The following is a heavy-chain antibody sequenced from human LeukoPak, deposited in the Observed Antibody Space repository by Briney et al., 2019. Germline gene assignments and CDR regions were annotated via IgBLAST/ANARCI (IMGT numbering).Heavy chain of an antibody. CDR1: GGSFSGYY. D-gene: IGHD3-3*01. V-gene: IGHV4-34*01. CDR2: INHSGST. Sequence: SETLSLTCAVYGGSFSGYYWSWVRQPPGKGLEWIGEINHSGSTNYNPSLKSRVTISVDTSKNQFSLKLSSVTAADTAVYYCARGPPKIFGVVITWFDPWGQGTLVTVSS. CDR3: ARGPPKIFGVVITWFDP. J-gene: IGHJ5*02.